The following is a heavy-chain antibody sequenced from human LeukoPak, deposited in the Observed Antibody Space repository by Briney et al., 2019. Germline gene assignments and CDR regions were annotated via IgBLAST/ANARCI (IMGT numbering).Heavy chain of an antibody. CDR1: GYSFTSNW. Sequence: GESLKISCKGSGYSFTSNWIGWLRQMPGKGLEWMGIIYPGDSDTRYSPSFQGQVTISADKSISTAYLQWSSLKASDTGMYYCARPSIAANDYWGQGTLVTVSS. J-gene: IGHJ4*02. CDR2: IYPGDSDT. V-gene: IGHV5-51*01. CDR3: ARPSIAANDY. D-gene: IGHD2-15*01.